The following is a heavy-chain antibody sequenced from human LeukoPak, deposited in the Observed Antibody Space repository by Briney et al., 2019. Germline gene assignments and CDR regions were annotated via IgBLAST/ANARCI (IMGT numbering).Heavy chain of an antibody. CDR3: VVVVEPPDSDGFDV. D-gene: IGHD1-14*01. CDR2: NNADGSTT. CDR1: GFTFGNSW. V-gene: IGHV3-74*01. J-gene: IGHJ3*01. Sequence: GSLRLSCAASGFTFGNSWVHWVRQAPGKGLVWVSLNNADGSTTTYADSVKGRFTISRDNARNTVSLQMNSLTIEDTAVYYCVVVVEPPDSDGFDVWGQGTMITVSS.